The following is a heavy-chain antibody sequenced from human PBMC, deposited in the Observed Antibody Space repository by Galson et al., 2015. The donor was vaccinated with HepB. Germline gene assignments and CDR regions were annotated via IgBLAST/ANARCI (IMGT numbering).Heavy chain of an antibody. J-gene: IGHJ3*02. D-gene: IGHD4-17*01. V-gene: IGHV3-64D*06. Sequence: SLRLSCAASGFTFSSYAMHWVRQAPGKGLEYVSAISSNGGSTYYADSVKGRFTISRDNSKNTLYLQMSSLRAEDTAVYYCVKDTPTVPQGTAFDIWGQGTMVTVSS. CDR1: GFTFSSYA. CDR2: ISSNGGST. CDR3: VKDTPTVPQGTAFDI.